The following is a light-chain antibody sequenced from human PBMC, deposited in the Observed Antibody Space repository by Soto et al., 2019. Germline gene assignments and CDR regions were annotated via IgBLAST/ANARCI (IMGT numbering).Light chain of an antibody. V-gene: IGKV1-12*01. CDR2: GAS. J-gene: IGKJ5*01. Sequence: DIQMTQSPSSVSASVGDRVTITCRASQGISNWLAWYQQKPGKAPKLLIYGASSLKGGVPSRFSGSGSGTEFTLTISSLQSEGFAIYYCQQANSVPPSLFGQGTRLE. CDR1: QGISNW. CDR3: QQANSVPPSL.